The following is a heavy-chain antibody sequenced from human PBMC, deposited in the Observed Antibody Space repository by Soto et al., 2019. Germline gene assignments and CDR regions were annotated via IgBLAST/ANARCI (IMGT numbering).Heavy chain of an antibody. CDR3: TRASSLDFDF. D-gene: IGHD3-16*01. V-gene: IGHV3-49*04. Sequence: GGSLRLSCTTSGFTFGDYALSWVRQAPGKGLEWVGFIRRNAYGGTTDYAASVKGRFTISRDDSKSIAYLQMNSLRTEDTALYYCTRASSLDFDFWGQGTLVTVAS. CDR1: GFTFGDYA. J-gene: IGHJ4*02. CDR2: IRRNAYGGTT.